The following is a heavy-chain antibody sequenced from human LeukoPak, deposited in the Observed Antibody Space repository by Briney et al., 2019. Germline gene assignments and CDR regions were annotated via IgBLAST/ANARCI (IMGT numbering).Heavy chain of an antibody. D-gene: IGHD6-6*01. CDR1: GYTFTGYY. V-gene: IGHV1-46*01. J-gene: IGHJ6*03. Sequence: GASVTVSCTASGYTFTGYYMHWVRQAPGQGLEWMGIINPSGGSTSYAQKFQGRVTMTRDMSTSTVYMELSSLRSEDTAVYYCAGDRDSSSSVSDYYMDVWGKGTTVTVSS. CDR2: INPSGGST. CDR3: AGDRDSSSSVSDYYMDV.